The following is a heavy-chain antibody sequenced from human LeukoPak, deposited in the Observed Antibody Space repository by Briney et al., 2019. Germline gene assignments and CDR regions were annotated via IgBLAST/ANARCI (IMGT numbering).Heavy chain of an antibody. J-gene: IGHJ6*02. CDR1: GGVINTYY. CDR2: IHSSGRT. V-gene: IGHV4-4*07. CDR3: ARDQDYYYGMDV. Sequence: SETLSLTCTVSGGVINTYYWNWLRQPAGKGLEWLGRIHSSGRTNYNPSLKSRVTMSVDTSKNQISLKLSSVTAADTALYYCARDQDYYYGMDVWGQGTTVTVSS.